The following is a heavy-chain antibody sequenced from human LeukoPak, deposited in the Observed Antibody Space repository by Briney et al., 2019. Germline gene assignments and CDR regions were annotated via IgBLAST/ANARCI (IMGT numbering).Heavy chain of an antibody. CDR3: ASPGNRVAFDI. V-gene: IGHV1-69*05. Sequence: SVKVSCKASGGTFSSYAISWVRQAPGQGLEWMGGIIPIFGTANYAQKLQGRVTITTDESTSTAYMELSSLRSEDPAVYYCASPGNRVAFDIWGQGTMVTVSS. J-gene: IGHJ3*02. D-gene: IGHD4-23*01. CDR2: IIPIFGTA. CDR1: GGTFSSYA.